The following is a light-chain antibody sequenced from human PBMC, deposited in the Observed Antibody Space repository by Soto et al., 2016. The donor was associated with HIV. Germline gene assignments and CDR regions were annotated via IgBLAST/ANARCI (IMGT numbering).Light chain of an antibody. CDR2: NKN. CDR1: SLRSYY. J-gene: IGLJ2*01. V-gene: IGLV3-19*01. CDR3: NSRDSSGNQVV. Sequence: SSELTQDPAVPVALGQTVRITCQGDSLRSYYASWYQQKPGQAPVLVIYNKNNRPSGIPDRFSGSNSGNTASLTITGAQAEDEADYYCNSRDSSGNQVVFGRRDQADRP.